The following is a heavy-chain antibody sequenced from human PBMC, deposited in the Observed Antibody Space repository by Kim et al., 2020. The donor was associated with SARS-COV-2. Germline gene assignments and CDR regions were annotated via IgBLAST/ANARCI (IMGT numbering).Heavy chain of an antibody. CDR2: IYYSGST. J-gene: IGHJ4*02. Sequence: SETLSLTCTVSGGSISSGGYYWSWIRQHPGKGLEWIGYIYYSGSTYYNPSLKSRVTISVDTSKNQFSLKLSSVTAADTAVYYCARPLAGVGETGYFDYWGQGTLVTVSS. CDR3: ARPLAGVGETGYFDY. V-gene: IGHV4-31*03. CDR1: GGSISSGGYY. D-gene: IGHD4-17*01.